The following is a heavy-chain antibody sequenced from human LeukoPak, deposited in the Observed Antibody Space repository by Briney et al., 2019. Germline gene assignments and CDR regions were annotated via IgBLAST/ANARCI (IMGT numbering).Heavy chain of an antibody. J-gene: IGHJ4*02. CDR1: GYSFTSYW. D-gene: IGHD2-21*02. Sequence: GESLKISCKGSGYSFTSYWIGWVRQMPGKGLEWMGIIYPGDSDTRYSPSLQGQVTISADKSISTAYLQWSSLKASDTAMYYCARGDCGGDCYSGSPDYWGQGTLVTVSS. V-gene: IGHV5-51*01. CDR2: IYPGDSDT. CDR3: ARGDCGGDCYSGSPDY.